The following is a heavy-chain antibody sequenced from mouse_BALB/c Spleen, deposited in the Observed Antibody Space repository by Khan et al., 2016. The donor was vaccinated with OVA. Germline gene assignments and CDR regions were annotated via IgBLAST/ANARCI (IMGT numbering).Heavy chain of an antibody. CDR3: ARKNGSDFDY. D-gene: IGHD1-1*01. CDR1: GYSFTGYF. Sequence: VQLQQSGPELVKPGASVKISCKASGYSFTGYFMNWVMQSHGKRLEWIGRINPHIGETFYNQKFTDKATLTVDESSTTAHMELRSLASEASAVYYCARKNGSDFDYWGQGTTLTVSS. J-gene: IGHJ2*01. CDR2: INPHIGET. V-gene: IGHV1-20*02.